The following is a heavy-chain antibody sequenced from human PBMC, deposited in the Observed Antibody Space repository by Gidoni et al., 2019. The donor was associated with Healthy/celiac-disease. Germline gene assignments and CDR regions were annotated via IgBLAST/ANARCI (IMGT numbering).Heavy chain of an antibody. Sequence: QVQLVESGGGVVQPGRSLRLSCAASGFTFSSYAMHWVRQAPGKGLEWVAVISDDGSNKYYADSVKGRFTISRDNSKNTLYLQMNSLRAEDTAVYYCAREVVGRWYYGMDVWGQGTTVTVSS. V-gene: IGHV3-30*04. CDR2: ISDDGSNK. CDR1: GFTFSSYA. J-gene: IGHJ6*02. D-gene: IGHD4-17*01. CDR3: AREVVGRWYYGMDV.